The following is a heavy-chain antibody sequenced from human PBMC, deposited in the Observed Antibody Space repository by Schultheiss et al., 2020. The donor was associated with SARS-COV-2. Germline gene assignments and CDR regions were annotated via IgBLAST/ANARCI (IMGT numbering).Heavy chain of an antibody. CDR1: GYTFTGYY. D-gene: IGHD3-3*01. Sequence: GESLKISCKASGYTFTGYYMHWVRQAPGQGLEWMGWINPNSGGTNYAQKFQGRVTMTRDTSISTAYMELSRLRSDDTAVYYCARGILWSGDAFDIWGQGTMVTVSS. CDR3: ARGILWSGDAFDI. V-gene: IGHV1-2*02. J-gene: IGHJ3*02. CDR2: INPNSGGT.